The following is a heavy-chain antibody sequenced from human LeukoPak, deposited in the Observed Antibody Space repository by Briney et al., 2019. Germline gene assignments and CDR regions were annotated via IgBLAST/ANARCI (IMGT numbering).Heavy chain of an antibody. J-gene: IGHJ4*02. CDR2: FYHSGTT. CDR1: ADSMTRGGSY. CDR3: ARAVDYRNYFDY. V-gene: IGHV4-31*03. D-gene: IGHD4-11*01. Sequence: PSQTRSLTSTVDADSMTRGGSYWNWVRQHPGKGLEWVGIFYHSGTTFFIPSIESRASISVDASQNQFSLKLTSVTAADTAVYYCARAVDYRNYFDYWGQGTLVTVSS.